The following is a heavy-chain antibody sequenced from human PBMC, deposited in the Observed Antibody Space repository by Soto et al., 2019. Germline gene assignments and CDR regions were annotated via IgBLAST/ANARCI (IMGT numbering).Heavy chain of an antibody. CDR3: ARDHDFFFDY. V-gene: IGHV4-59*12. D-gene: IGHD3-3*01. Sequence: PSETLSLTCSVSGGSTSSYYWNWIRQPPGKGLEWIGYIYYSGSTNYDPSLKSRVTISVDTSKNQFSLKLSSVTAADTAVYYCARDHDFFFDYWGQGTLVTVSS. J-gene: IGHJ4*02. CDR2: IYYSGST. CDR1: GGSTSSYY.